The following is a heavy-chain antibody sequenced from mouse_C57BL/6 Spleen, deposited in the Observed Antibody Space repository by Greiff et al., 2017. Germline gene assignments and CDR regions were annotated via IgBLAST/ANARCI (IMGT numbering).Heavy chain of an antibody. CDR3: ARWGDYYGSSYDWYFDV. Sequence: EVMLVESGGGLVQPGGSLSLSCAASGFTFTDYYMSWVRQPPGKALEWLGFIRNKANGYTTEYSASVKGRFTISRDNSQSILYLQMNALRAEDSATYYCARWGDYYGSSYDWYFDVWGTGTTVTVSS. V-gene: IGHV7-3*01. CDR1: GFTFTDYY. J-gene: IGHJ1*03. CDR2: IRNKANGYTT. D-gene: IGHD1-1*01.